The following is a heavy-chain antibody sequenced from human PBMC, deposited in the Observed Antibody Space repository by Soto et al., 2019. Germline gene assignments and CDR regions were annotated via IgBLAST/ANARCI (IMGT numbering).Heavy chain of an antibody. V-gene: IGHV4-4*02. CDR2: VYHSGTT. J-gene: IGHJ1*01. CDR3: ARHVAVARTTGVAS. D-gene: IGHD2-21*01. CDR1: GGSISDNW. Sequence: QVQLQESGPGLVKPSGTLSLTCAVSGGSISDNWWSWVRQPPGKGLEWIGEVYHSGTTYYNPSLQSRVTIALDKSASQISLTLNSVTAADTAVYYSARHVAVARTTGVASWGQGPRVNVSS.